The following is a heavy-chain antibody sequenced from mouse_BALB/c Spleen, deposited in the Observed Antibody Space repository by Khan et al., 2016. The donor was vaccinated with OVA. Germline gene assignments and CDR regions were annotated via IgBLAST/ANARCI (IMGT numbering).Heavy chain of an antibody. D-gene: IGHD6-1*01. CDR3: ARSASYWFFDV. Sequence: QIQLVQSGPELKKPGETVKISRKASGYTFTNYGMNWVKQAPGKGLKWMGWINTYTGEPTYADDFKGRFAFSLETSANTAYLQINNLKNEDTATXFCARSASYWFFDVWGAGTTVTVSS. V-gene: IGHV9-3-1*01. CDR1: GYTFTNYG. J-gene: IGHJ1*01. CDR2: INTYTGEP.